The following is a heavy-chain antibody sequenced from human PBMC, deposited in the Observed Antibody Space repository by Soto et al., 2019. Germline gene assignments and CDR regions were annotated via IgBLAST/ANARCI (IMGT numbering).Heavy chain of an antibody. D-gene: IGHD4-17*01. CDR3: ANSVRYGDYRSAGEY. CDR2: IGGSSATT. J-gene: IGHJ4*02. V-gene: IGHV3-23*01. CDR1: GFTFSTYA. Sequence: GGSLRLSCAAPGFTFSTYAMTWVRQAPGKGLEWVSSIGGSSATTYYADSVKGRFTISRDNSENTLSLQMNSLRAEDMAVYYCANSVRYGDYRSAGEYWGQGTLVTVSS.